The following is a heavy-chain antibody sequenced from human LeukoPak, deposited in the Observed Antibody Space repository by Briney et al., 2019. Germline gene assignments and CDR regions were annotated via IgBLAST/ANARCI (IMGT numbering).Heavy chain of an antibody. Sequence: GGSLRLSCAASGFTFSSYSMNWVRQAPGKGLEWVSSISSSSSYIYYADSVKGRFTISRDNAKNSLYLQMNSLRVEDTAVYYCARDLPMIVLREYFDLWGRGTLVTVSS. D-gene: IGHD3-22*01. CDR2: ISSSSSYI. CDR1: GFTFSSYS. V-gene: IGHV3-21*01. CDR3: ARDLPMIVLREYFDL. J-gene: IGHJ2*01.